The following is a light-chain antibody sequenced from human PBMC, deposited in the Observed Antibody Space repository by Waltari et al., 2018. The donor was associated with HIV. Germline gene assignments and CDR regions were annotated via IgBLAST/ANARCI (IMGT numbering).Light chain of an antibody. CDR1: QNIDTW. CDR3: QHYNTSSPWT. J-gene: IGKJ1*01. CDR2: KAS. V-gene: IGKV1-5*03. Sequence: DTQTTQSPSTLSTSEGDRLTITCRASQNIDTWLAWYQQKAGKAPKLLVYKASSLESGVPTRFSGSGSGTEFTLTISSLQPDDYATYYCQHYNTSSPWTFGQGTRVDI.